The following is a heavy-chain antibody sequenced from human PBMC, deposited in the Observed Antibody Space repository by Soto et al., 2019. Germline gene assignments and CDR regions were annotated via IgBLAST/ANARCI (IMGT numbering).Heavy chain of an antibody. J-gene: IGHJ6*03. V-gene: IGHV1-69*02. CDR3: ASAPVEYMHV. CDR1: GGTFSSYT. CDR2: IIPILGIA. Sequence: QVQLVQSGAEVKKPGSSVKVSCKASGGTFSSYTISWVRQAPGQGLEWMGRIIPILGIANYAQKFQGRVTITEDKSTSTADMELSSLRSQDTAVYYCASAPVEYMHVWGKGTTVTVS.